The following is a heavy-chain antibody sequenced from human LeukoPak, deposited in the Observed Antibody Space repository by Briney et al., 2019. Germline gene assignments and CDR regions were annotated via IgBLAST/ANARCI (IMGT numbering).Heavy chain of an antibody. V-gene: IGHV3-74*01. CDR2: IASDGSST. D-gene: IGHD4-23*01. Sequence: GGSPRLSCAASGFTFSSYWMNWVRQAPGKGLVWVSRIASDGSSTTYADSVKGRFSITRDNAKNTLYLQMNSLRVEDTAVYYCARGRPHGNDYWGQGTLVTVSS. J-gene: IGHJ4*02. CDR3: ARGRPHGNDY. CDR1: GFTFSSYW.